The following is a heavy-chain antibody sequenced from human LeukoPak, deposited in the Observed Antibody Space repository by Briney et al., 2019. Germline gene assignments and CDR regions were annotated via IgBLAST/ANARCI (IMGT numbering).Heavy chain of an antibody. CDR2: ISYDGSNK. CDR1: GFTFSSYA. Sequence: QPGRSLRLSCAASGFTFSSYAMHWVRQAPGKGLEWVAVISYDGSNKYYADSVKGRFTISRDNSKNTLYLQMNSLRSEDTAVYYCARNEASGLDYWGQGTLVTVSS. J-gene: IGHJ4*02. V-gene: IGHV3-30*04. D-gene: IGHD6-13*01. CDR3: ARNEASGLDY.